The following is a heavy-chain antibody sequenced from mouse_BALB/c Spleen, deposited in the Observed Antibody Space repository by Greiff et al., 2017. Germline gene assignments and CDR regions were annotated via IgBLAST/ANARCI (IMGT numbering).Heavy chain of an antibody. CDR2: ISSGGGST. J-gene: IGHJ2*01. Sequence: DVMLVESGGGLVKPGGSLKLSCAASGFAFSSYDMSWVRQTPEKRLEWVAYISSGGGSTYYPDTVKGRFTISRDNAKNTLYLQMSSLKSEDTAMYYCARPTTVGFDYWGQGTTLTVSS. CDR1: GFAFSSYD. V-gene: IGHV5-12-1*01. D-gene: IGHD1-1*01. CDR3: ARPTTVGFDY.